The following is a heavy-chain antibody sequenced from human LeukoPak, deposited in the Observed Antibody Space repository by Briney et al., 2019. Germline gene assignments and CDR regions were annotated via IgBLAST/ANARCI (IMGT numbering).Heavy chain of an antibody. CDR1: GFTFSAHW. V-gene: IGHV3-74*01. CDR3: ARGRYYGMDI. Sequence: PGGALRLSCAGSGFTFSAHWMHWVRQGPGKGLVWVSGDGSSTSYADSVKGRFTVSRDNAKNTLYLQMNSLRAEDTAVYYCARGRYYGMDIWGQGTTVTVSS. J-gene: IGHJ6*02. CDR2: DGSST.